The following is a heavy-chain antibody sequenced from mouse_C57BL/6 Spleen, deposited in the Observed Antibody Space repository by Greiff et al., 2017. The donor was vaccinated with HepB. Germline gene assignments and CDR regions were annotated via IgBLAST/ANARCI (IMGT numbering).Heavy chain of an antibody. CDR3: VRGGYYDYDGWFAY. J-gene: IGHJ3*01. CDR2: IRSKSNNYAT. V-gene: IGHV10-1*01. D-gene: IGHD2-4*01. CDR1: GFSFNTYA. Sequence: EVQLVESGGGLVQPKGSLKLSCAASGFSFNTYAMNWVRQAPGKGLEWVARIRSKSNNYATYYADSVKDRFTISRDDSESMLYLQMNNLKTEDTAMYYCVRGGYYDYDGWFAYWGQGTLVTVSA.